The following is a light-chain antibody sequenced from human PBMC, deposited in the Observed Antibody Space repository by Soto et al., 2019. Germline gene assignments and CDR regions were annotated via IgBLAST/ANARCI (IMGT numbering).Light chain of an antibody. V-gene: IGKV1-27*01. CDR2: AAS. CDR1: QGISNN. J-gene: IGKJ5*01. CDR3: QKYNSVPIT. Sequence: DIQMTQSPSSLSASVGDRVTITCRASQGISNNLPWYQQKPGKVPKVLIYAASTLQSGVPSRFSGSGSGTDFTLTISSLQPEDVATYYCQKYNSVPITFGQGTRLEIK.